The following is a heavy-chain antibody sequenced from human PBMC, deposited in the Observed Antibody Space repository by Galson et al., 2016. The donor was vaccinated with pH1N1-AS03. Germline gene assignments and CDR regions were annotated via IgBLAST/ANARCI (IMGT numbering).Heavy chain of an antibody. CDR3: ARGGFHHGFDS. V-gene: IGHV3-74*01. CDR2: VDNDGYDR. CDR1: GFTFSSYY. J-gene: IGHJ4*02. Sequence: SLRLSCAASGFTFSSYYIHWVRQVPGKGLVWVSRVDNDGYDRVYADSVKGRFTISRDNTKNTAYLQMNSLRAEDTAIYYCARGGFHHGFDSWGQGTLITVSS. D-gene: IGHD1-14*01.